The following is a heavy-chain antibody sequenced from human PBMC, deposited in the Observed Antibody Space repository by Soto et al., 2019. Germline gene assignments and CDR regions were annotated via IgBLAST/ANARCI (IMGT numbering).Heavy chain of an antibody. CDR2: IYYSGNT. V-gene: IGHV4-59*01. Sequence: SKNLSLTCTVSDDSISSYYWSWIRQPPGKGLEWIGYIYYSGNTNYNPSLKSRVTISLDTSKNQFSLKVSSVTVADTAVYYCASSNGDYGDPWGQGTLVTVSS. J-gene: IGHJ5*02. CDR3: ASSNGDYGDP. CDR1: DDSISSYY. D-gene: IGHD4-17*01.